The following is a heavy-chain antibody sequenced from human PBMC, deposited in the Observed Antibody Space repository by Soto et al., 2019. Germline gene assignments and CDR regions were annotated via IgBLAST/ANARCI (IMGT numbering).Heavy chain of an antibody. J-gene: IGHJ6*03. CDR2: IKHSGST. Sequence: QVQLQQWGAGLLKPSETLSLTCAVYGGSFSGYYWSWIRQPPGKGLEWIGEIKHSGSTNYNPSVKRGVPISVDTSQHQFSLKLSSVTAADTAVYYCARGDTSRKIQNYYYMDVWGTGTTGTVSS. CDR1: GGSFSGYY. CDR3: ARGDTSRKIQNYYYMDV. V-gene: IGHV4-34*01.